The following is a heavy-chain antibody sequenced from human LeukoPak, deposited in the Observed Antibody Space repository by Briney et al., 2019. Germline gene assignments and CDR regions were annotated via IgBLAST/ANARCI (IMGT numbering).Heavy chain of an antibody. Sequence: SGGSLRLSCATSEFTFSNCWMSWVRQAPGKGLEWVANINLDGSEKSYVDSVKGRFTISRDNAKNSLYLQINSLRVEDTAVYYCARDRGHYYGSGSYSQYWYFDLWGRGTLVTVSS. D-gene: IGHD3-10*01. CDR1: EFTFSNCW. V-gene: IGHV3-7*01. J-gene: IGHJ2*01. CDR3: ARDRGHYYGSGSYSQYWYFDL. CDR2: INLDGSEK.